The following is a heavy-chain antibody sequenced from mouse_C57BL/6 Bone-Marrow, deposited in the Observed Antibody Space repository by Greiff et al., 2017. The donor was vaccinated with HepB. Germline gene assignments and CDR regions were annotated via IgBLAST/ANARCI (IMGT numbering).Heavy chain of an antibody. CDR3: ARNLIAY. CDR1: GFTFSDYG. V-gene: IGHV5-17*01. Sequence: EVKLVESGGGLVKPGGSLKLSCAASGFTFSDYGMHWVRQAPEKGLEWVAYISSGSSTIYYADTVKGRFTISRDNAKNTLFLQMTSLRSEDTAMYYCARNLIAYWGQGTLVTVSA. CDR2: ISSGSSTI. J-gene: IGHJ3*01.